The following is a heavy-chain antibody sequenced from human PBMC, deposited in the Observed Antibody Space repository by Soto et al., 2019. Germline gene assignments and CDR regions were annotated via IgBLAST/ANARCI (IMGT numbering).Heavy chain of an antibody. V-gene: IGHV1-3*01. Sequence: QVQLVQSGAEVKKPGASVKVSCKASGYTFTRYGIHWVRQAPGHRLEWMGWINAGDGNAEYSRNFRDRVTITRDTSARKDYMDLSRLRSEDTAVYYCARYIMIVETDFDCWGQGTLVTVSS. CDR2: INAGDGNA. J-gene: IGHJ4*02. CDR3: ARYIMIVETDFDC. D-gene: IGHD3-22*01. CDR1: GYTFTRYG.